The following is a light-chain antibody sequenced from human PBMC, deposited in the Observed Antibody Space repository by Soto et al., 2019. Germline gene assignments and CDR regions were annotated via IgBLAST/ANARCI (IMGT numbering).Light chain of an antibody. V-gene: IGKV4-1*01. J-gene: IGKJ2*01. Sequence: DIVMTQSPDSLAVSLGERATINCKSSQSVLYSSNNKNYLAWYQQKPGQPPRLLIYWASTQESGVPDRFSGSGSATDFTLTISSLQAEDVAVYYCQQYYSSPYTFGQGTKLEIK. CDR3: QQYYSSPYT. CDR1: QSVLYSSNNKNY. CDR2: WAS.